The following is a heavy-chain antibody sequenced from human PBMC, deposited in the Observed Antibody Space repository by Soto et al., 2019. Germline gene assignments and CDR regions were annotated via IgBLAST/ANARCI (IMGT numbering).Heavy chain of an antibody. V-gene: IGHV3-23*01. CDR3: VREASSSGLHLDH. J-gene: IGHJ4*02. CDR1: GFIFSNYA. Sequence: LRLSCAASGFIFSNYAMSWVRQAPGKGLEWVSFISGSGSSTYYADSVKGRFTISRGNSKNTLYLQTNSLRAEDAAVYYCVREASSSGLHLDHWGRGTLVIVSS. D-gene: IGHD6-6*01. CDR2: ISGSGSST.